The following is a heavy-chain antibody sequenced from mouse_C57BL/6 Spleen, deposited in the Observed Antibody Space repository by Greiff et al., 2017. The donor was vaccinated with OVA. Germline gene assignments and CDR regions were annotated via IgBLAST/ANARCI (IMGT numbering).Heavy chain of an antibody. V-gene: IGHV2-5*01. Sequence: VQLQQSGPGLVQPSQRLSITCTVSGFSLTSYGVHWVRQSPGKGLEWLGVIWRGGSTDYNAAFMSRLSITKDNSKSQVFFKMNSLQADDTAIYYCAKEATTVSHWYFDVWGTGTTVTVSS. D-gene: IGHD1-1*01. CDR2: IWRGGST. CDR3: AKEATTVSHWYFDV. J-gene: IGHJ1*03. CDR1: GFSLTSYG.